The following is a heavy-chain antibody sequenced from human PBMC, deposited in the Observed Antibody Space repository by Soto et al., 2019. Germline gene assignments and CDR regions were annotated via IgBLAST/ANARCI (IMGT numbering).Heavy chain of an antibody. V-gene: IGHV3-7*01. J-gene: IGHJ3*02. CDR1: GFTFSDYW. CDR3: ARARWELLNSALDI. CDR2: IKHDGSEK. D-gene: IGHD1-26*01. Sequence: GGSLRLSCAGSGFTFSDYWMSWVRQAPGKGLEWVANIKHDGSEKEYVDSLKGRVTISRDNAKNSLYLQMNSMRAEDTALYYCARARWELLNSALDIWGQGTMVTVSS.